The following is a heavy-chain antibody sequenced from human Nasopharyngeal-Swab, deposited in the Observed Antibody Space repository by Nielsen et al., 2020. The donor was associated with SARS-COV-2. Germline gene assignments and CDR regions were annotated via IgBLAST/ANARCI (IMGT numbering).Heavy chain of an antibody. CDR3: ERVGDRNSPMGS. CDR2: IKQDGSEK. Sequence: GESPKISCVASGFTFREDWMKRVRQAPEKGLEWVASIKQDGSEKNDVDSVKGRFTISRDNAKNSLFLQMDSLRTEDTAFYYCERVGDRNSPMGSWGQGTLVTVSS. D-gene: IGHD3-10*01. J-gene: IGHJ4*02. V-gene: IGHV3-7*01. CDR1: GFTFREDW.